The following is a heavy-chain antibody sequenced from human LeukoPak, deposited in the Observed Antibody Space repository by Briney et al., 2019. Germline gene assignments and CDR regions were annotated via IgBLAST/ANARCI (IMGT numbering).Heavy chain of an antibody. CDR1: GGTFSSYA. V-gene: IGHV1-46*01. D-gene: IGHD4-17*01. Sequence: GASVKVSCKASGGTFSSYAISWVRQAPGQGLEWMGIINPSGGSTSYAQKFQGRVTMTRDTSTSTVYMELSSLRSEDTAVYYCARPRLDYGDYLQSDDAFDIWGQGTMVTVSS. J-gene: IGHJ3*02. CDR3: ARPRLDYGDYLQSDDAFDI. CDR2: INPSGGST.